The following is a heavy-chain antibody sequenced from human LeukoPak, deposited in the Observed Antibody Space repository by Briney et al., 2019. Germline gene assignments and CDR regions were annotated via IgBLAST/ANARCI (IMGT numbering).Heavy chain of an antibody. CDR2: IYPADSDT. CDR1: GYSFTNYW. CDR3: AKQSRDGSKTRGYYFDY. D-gene: IGHD3-3*01. Sequence: GESLKISCKGSGYSFTNYWIGWVRQVPGKGLESMGIIYPADSDTTYSPSFQGQVTISADKSISTVHLQWSSLKASDTAMYYCAKQSRDGSKTRGYYFDYWGQGTLVTVSS. J-gene: IGHJ4*02. V-gene: IGHV5-51*01.